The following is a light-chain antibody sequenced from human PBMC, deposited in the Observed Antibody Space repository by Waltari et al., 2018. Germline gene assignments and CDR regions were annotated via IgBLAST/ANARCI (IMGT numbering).Light chain of an antibody. CDR1: SSDVGGYNY. V-gene: IGLV2-11*01. CDR2: DVT. CDR3: CSYAGSYTFV. Sequence: QSALTQPRSVSGSPGQSVTISCTGTSSDVGGYNYVSWYQQHPGKAPNLMIYDVTKRPSGVPGRFSGSKSGNTASLTISGLQAEDEADYSCCSYAGSYTFVFGTGTKVTVL. J-gene: IGLJ1*01.